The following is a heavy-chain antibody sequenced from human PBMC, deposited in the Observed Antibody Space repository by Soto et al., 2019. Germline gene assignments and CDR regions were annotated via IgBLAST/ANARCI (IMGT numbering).Heavy chain of an antibody. CDR1: GFTFSDYA. Sequence: GGSLRLSCAASGFTFSDYAMHWVRQAPGKGLEWVAVVSHDGRNTHYADSVKGRFTISRDSSKNTVSLEMTSLRAEDTAVYYCAKLATAEYYYCGMDVCGQGTTVTVYS. V-gene: IGHV3-30*18. CDR2: VSHDGRNT. CDR3: AKLATAEYYYCGMDV. J-gene: IGHJ6*02. D-gene: IGHD1-26*01.